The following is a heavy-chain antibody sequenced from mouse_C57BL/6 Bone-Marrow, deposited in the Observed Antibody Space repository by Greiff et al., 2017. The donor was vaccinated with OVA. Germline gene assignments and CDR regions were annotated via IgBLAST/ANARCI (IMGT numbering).Heavy chain of an antibody. CDR2: IWGVGST. V-gene: IGHV2-6*01. CDR3: ASEKTSNDY. J-gene: IGHJ2*01. Sequence: VMLVESGPGLVAPSQSLSITCTVSGFSLTSYGVDWVRQSPGKGLEWLGVIWGVGSTNYNSALKSRLSISKDNSKSQVFLKMNSLQTDDTAMYYCASEKTSNDYWGQGTTLTVSS. CDR1: GFSLTSYG.